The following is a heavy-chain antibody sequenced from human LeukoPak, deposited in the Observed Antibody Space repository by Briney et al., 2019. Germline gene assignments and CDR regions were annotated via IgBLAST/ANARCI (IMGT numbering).Heavy chain of an antibody. CDR1: GGSISSGGYF. Sequence: SETLSLTCTVSGGSISSGGYFWSWIRQPPGKGLEWIGYIYHSGSTYYNPSLKSRVTISVDRSKNQFSLKLSSVTAADTAVYYCARDLGDYDFWSGYPMAGGWFDPWGQGTLVTVSS. J-gene: IGHJ5*02. CDR2: IYHSGST. CDR3: ARDLGDYDFWSGYPMAGGWFDP. D-gene: IGHD3-3*01. V-gene: IGHV4-30-2*01.